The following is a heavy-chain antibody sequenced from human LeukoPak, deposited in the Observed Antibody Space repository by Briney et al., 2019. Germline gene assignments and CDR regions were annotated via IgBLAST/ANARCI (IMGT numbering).Heavy chain of an antibody. D-gene: IGHD3-3*01. CDR1: GFTFSGSA. V-gene: IGHV3-73*01. CDR2: IRSKANSYAT. Sequence: GGSLKLSCAASGFTFSGSAMHWVRQASGIGLEWVGRIRSKANSYATAYAASVKGRFTISRDDSKNTAYLQMNSLKTEDTAVYYCTSRSIWSGYNFDYWGQGTLVTVSS. J-gene: IGHJ4*02. CDR3: TSRSIWSGYNFDY.